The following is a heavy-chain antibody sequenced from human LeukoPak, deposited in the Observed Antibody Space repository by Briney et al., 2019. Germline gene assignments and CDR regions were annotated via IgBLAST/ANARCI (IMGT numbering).Heavy chain of an antibody. D-gene: IGHD3-22*01. V-gene: IGHV3-23*01. CDR3: ASWYYYDSSGYYQDY. Sequence: GGSLRLSWVASGFTFRNYGMTWVRQAPGKGVEWVSIITGTGDSTYYADSVKGRFTISRDNAKNSLYLQMNSLRAEDTAVYYCASWYYYDSSGYYQDYWGQGTLVTVSS. J-gene: IGHJ4*02. CDR2: ITGTGDST. CDR1: GFTFRNYG.